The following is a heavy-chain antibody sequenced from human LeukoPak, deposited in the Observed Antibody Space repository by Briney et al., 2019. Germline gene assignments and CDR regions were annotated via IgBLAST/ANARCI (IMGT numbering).Heavy chain of an antibody. CDR3: ARGSMATPYNWFDP. D-gene: IGHD2/OR15-2a*01. CDR1: GYTFTSYD. V-gene: IGHV1-8*01. CDR2: MNPNSGNT. J-gene: IGHJ5*02. Sequence: GASVKVSCEASGYTFTSYDINWVRQATGQGLEWMGWMNPNSGNTGYTQKFQGRVTMTRNTSISTAYMELSSLRSEDTAVYYCARGSMATPYNWFDPWGQGTLVIVSS.